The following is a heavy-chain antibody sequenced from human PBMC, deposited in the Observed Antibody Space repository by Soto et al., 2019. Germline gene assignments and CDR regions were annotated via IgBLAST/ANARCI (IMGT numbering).Heavy chain of an antibody. V-gene: IGHV3-74*01. CDR1: GFTFSSYS. D-gene: IGHD1-26*01. Sequence: GGSLRLSCAAAGFTFSSYSMHWVRQAPGKGLVWVSRINSDGSSTSYADSVKGRFTISRDNAKNTLYLQMNSLRAEDTAVYYCARGGSLNWYFDLWGRGTLVTVS. CDR2: INSDGSST. CDR3: ARGGSLNWYFDL. J-gene: IGHJ2*01.